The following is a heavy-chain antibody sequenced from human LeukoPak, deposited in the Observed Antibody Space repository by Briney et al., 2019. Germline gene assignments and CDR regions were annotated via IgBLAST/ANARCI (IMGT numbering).Heavy chain of an antibody. CDR1: GFTFSSYA. D-gene: IGHD4-23*01. CDR3: AKYAPPTTVVTRFFDY. CDR2: ISGSGGST. Sequence: GGSLRLSCAASGFTFSSYAMSWVRQAPGRGLEWVSAISGSGGSTYHADSVKGRFTISRDNSKNTLYLQMNSLRVEDTAVYYCAKYAPPTTVVTRFFDYWGQGTLVTVSS. V-gene: IGHV3-23*01. J-gene: IGHJ4*02.